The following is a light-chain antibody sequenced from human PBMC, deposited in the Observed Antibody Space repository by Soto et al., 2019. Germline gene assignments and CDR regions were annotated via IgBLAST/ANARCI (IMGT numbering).Light chain of an antibody. CDR1: QGIRND. Sequence: AIQMTKSRSSLSACGGDSVTSTWRASQGIRNDLGWYQQKPGKAPKLLIYAASSLQSGVPSRFSGSGSGTDSTLTINTLHPEDFATYSCQQSYSTPRTFGQGTKVDI. V-gene: IGKV1-6*01. CDR2: AAS. CDR3: QQSYSTPRT. J-gene: IGKJ1*01.